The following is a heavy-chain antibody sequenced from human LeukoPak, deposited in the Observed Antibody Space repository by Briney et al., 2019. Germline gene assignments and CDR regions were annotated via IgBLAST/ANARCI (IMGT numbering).Heavy chain of an antibody. CDR2: INAGSGNT. CDR3: ARPAELSRGYSHGYPYYGMDV. V-gene: IGHV1-3*01. J-gene: IGHJ6*02. D-gene: IGHD5-18*01. Sequence: GASVKVSCKASGYTFTSYAMHWVRQAPGQRLEWMGWINAGSGNTKYSQKFQGRVTITRDTSASTAYMELSSLRSEDTAVYYCARPAELSRGYSHGYPYYGMDVWGQGTTVTVSS. CDR1: GYTFTSYA.